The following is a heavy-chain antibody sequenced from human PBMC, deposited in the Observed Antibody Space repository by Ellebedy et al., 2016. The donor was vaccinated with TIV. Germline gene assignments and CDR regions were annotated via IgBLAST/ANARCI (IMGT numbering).Heavy chain of an antibody. Sequence: GESLKISCAASGFTFSPYAMAWVRQAPGKGLEWVSGIVGSGSQKYADSVKGRFTISRDNSKRTVDLQMNSLRAEDTAIYSCAKDRTSGDGYWVFDNWGQGTLVSVSS. D-gene: IGHD5-18*01. V-gene: IGHV3-23*01. J-gene: IGHJ4*02. CDR1: GFTFSPYA. CDR3: AKDRTSGDGYWVFDN. CDR2: IVGSGS.